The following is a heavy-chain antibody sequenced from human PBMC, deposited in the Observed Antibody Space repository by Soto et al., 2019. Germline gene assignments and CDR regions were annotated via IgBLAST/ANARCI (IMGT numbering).Heavy chain of an antibody. D-gene: IGHD3-10*01. J-gene: IGHJ4*02. Sequence: PGGSLRLSCAASGFTFSSYGMHWVRQAPGKGLEWVSAISGSGGSTYYADSVKGRFTISRDNSKNTLYLQMNSLRAEDTAVYYCAKDILWRYYGSGSPADDYWGQGTLVTVSS. CDR1: GFTFSSYG. CDR2: ISGSGGST. V-gene: IGHV3-23*01. CDR3: AKDILWRYYGSGSPADDY.